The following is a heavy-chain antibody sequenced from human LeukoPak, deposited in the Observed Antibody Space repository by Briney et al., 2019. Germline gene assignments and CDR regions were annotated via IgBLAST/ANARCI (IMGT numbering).Heavy chain of an antibody. CDR3: TRGGEEPFDY. V-gene: IGHV3-74*01. D-gene: IGHD3-10*01. CDR2: INVEGTTT. Sequence: GGSLRLSCAGSGFTFTRFWMHWVRQAPGKGLEWVSRINVEGTTTTYADSVEGRFTISRDENTLYLQMNHLRVDDTAVYYCTRGGEEPFDYWGQGALVTVSS. J-gene: IGHJ4*02. CDR1: GFTFTRFW.